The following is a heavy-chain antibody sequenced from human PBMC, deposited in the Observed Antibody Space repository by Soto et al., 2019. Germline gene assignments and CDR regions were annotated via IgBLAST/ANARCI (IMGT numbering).Heavy chain of an antibody. CDR2: ITADSRVI. J-gene: IGHJ5*01. Sequence: EVQLVESGGGLVQPGGSLRLSCAGSGFTFSIYSMTWVRQAPGKGLEWLSFITADSRVIFYADSVRGRFTISRDNAKNSLYLQRNSLRDEDTALYYCARAGTGDKGWFAYWGQGVPVTVSS. CDR3: ARAGTGDKGWFAY. CDR1: GFTFSIYS. D-gene: IGHD2-21*02. V-gene: IGHV3-48*02.